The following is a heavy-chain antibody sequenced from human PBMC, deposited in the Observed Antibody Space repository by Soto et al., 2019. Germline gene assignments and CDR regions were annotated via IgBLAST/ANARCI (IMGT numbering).Heavy chain of an antibody. J-gene: IGHJ1*01. CDR3: AKDRGLVTLEYFQY. CDR2: IGDSASST. D-gene: IGHD3-9*01. Sequence: DVQLLESGGGFVQPGGSLRLSCAASGFTFSNYAMTWVRQAPGTEPEWVSNIGDSASSTYYADSVKGRFIISRDNSKNTLYLQMNSLRAEDTAVYFCAKDRGLVTLEYFQYWGQGTLVTVSS. V-gene: IGHV3-23*01. CDR1: GFTFSNYA.